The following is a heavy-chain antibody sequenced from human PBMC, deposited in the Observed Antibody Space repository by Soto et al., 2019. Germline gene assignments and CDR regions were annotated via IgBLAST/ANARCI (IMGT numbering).Heavy chain of an antibody. CDR1: GFTFSSYA. D-gene: IGHD6-19*01. Sequence: QVQLVESGGGVVQPGRSLRLSCAASGFTFSSYAMHWVRQAPGKGLEWVAVISYDGSNKYYADSVKGRFTISRDNSKNTQYLQMNSLRAEDTAVYYCAIEYSSGYHLYYWGQGTLVTVSS. J-gene: IGHJ4*02. CDR2: ISYDGSNK. V-gene: IGHV3-30-3*01. CDR3: AIEYSSGYHLYY.